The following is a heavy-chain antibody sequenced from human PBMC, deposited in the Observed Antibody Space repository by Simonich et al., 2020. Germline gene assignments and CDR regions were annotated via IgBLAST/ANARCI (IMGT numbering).Heavy chain of an antibody. J-gene: IGHJ4*02. CDR3: ARDAAGDY. D-gene: IGHD6-13*01. CDR1: GFTFSSYS. CDR2: ISSSSIYI. Sequence: EVQLVESGGGLVKPGGSLRLSCAASGFTFSSYSMNLVSQGPGKGLEWVSAISSSSIYIYYADSVKGRFTISRDNAKNSLYLQMNSLRAEDTAVYYCARDAAGDYWGQGTLVTVSS. V-gene: IGHV3-21*01.